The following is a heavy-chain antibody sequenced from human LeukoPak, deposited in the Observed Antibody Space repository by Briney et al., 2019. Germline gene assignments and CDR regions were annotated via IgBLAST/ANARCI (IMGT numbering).Heavy chain of an antibody. CDR1: GFIFSSYW. Sequence: GGSLRLSCAASGFIFSSYWMHWVRQAPGKGLVWVSRIKSDGSSTTYADSVKGRFTISRDNAKNTLYLQMNSLRAEDTAVYYCVRVGAVTGAFDYWGQGTLVTVSS. J-gene: IGHJ4*02. D-gene: IGHD2-8*02. CDR2: IKSDGSST. CDR3: VRVGAVTGAFDY. V-gene: IGHV3-74*03.